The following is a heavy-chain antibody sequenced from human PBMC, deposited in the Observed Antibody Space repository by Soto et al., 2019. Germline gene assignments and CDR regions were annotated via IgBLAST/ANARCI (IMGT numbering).Heavy chain of an antibody. CDR1: GCTFSNYA. J-gene: IGHJ1*01. Sequence: QVQLVQSGAEVKKPGSSVKVSCKASGCTFSNYALSWVRQAPGQGLEWMGEIIPIFGTTENAQKFQGRVTITADESTGTAYMELGSLRSEDTAVDYCASIGERDFYYSSGDVWGQGTLVTVSS. V-gene: IGHV1-69*12. CDR2: IIPIFGTT. CDR3: ASIGERDFYYSSGDV. D-gene: IGHD3-22*01.